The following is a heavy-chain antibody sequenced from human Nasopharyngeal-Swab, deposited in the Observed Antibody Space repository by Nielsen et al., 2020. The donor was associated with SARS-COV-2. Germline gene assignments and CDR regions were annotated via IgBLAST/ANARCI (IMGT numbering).Heavy chain of an antibody. CDR3: ARGLLYDLGFYYYMDV. CDR1: GGSFSGYY. CDR2: INHSGST. V-gene: IGHV4-34*01. J-gene: IGHJ6*03. D-gene: IGHD2-15*01. Sequence: GSLRLSCAVYGGSFSGYYWSWIRQPPGKGLEWIGEINHSGSTNYNPSLQSRATILVDMSKNQFSLSLNSVTAADTAVYYCARGLLYDLGFYYYMDVWGKGTTVTVS.